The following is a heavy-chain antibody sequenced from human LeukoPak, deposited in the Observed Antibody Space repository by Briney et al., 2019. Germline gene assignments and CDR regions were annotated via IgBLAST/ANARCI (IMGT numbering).Heavy chain of an antibody. D-gene: IGHD4-17*01. J-gene: IGHJ5*02. CDR2: INPNSGGT. V-gene: IGHV1-2*02. CDR3: ARDPDDYGDYCWFDP. Sequence: GASVKVSCKASGYTFTGYYMHWVRQAPGQGLEWMGWINPNSGGTNYAQKFQGRVTMTRDTSISTAYMELSRLRSDDTAVYYCARDPDDYGDYCWFDPWGEGTLVTVSS. CDR1: GYTFTGYY.